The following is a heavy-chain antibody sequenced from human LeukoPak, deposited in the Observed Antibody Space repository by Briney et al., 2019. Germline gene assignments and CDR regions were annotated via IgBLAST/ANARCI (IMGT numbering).Heavy chain of an antibody. CDR3: ARDEISDSSSWYGN. Sequence: GESLKISCAASGFTFSSYWMSWVRQAPGKGLEWVANIKQDGSEKYYVDSVKGRFTISRDNAKNSLYLQMNSLRAEDTAVYYCARDEISDSSSWYGNWGQGTLVTVSS. V-gene: IGHV3-7*01. J-gene: IGHJ4*02. D-gene: IGHD6-13*01. CDR1: GFTFSSYW. CDR2: IKQDGSEK.